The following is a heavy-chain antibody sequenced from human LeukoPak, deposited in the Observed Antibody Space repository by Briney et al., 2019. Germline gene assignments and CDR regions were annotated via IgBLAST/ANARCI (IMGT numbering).Heavy chain of an antibody. J-gene: IGHJ5*02. CDR3: ARGEVLFDP. Sequence: GASVKVSCKASGYTFTGYYMHWVRQAPGQGLEWMGWISAYNGNTNYAQKLQGRVTMTTDTSTSTAYMELRSLRSDDTAVYCCARGEVLFDPWGQGTLVTVSS. V-gene: IGHV1-18*04. CDR2: ISAYNGNT. CDR1: GYTFTGYY.